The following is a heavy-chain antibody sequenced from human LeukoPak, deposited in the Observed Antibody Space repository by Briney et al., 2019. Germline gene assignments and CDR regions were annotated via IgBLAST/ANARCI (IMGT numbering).Heavy chain of an antibody. D-gene: IGHD3-10*01. CDR1: GFTVNGKY. V-gene: IGHV4-38-2*02. CDR3: ARDNPVYRFGALPSVGDV. CDR2: IYYSGST. J-gene: IGHJ6*04. Sequence: GSLRLSCAASGFTVNGKYMSWVRQAPGKGLEWIGSIYYSGSTYYNPSLKSRVTISVDTSKNQFSLKLSSVTAADTAVYYCARDNPVYRFGALPSVGDVWGKGTTVTVSS.